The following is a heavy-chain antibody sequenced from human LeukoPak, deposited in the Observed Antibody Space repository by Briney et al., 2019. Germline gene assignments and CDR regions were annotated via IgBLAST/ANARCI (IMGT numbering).Heavy chain of an antibody. V-gene: IGHV4-31*03. Sequence: SETLSLTCTVSGGSISSGGYYWSWIRQHPGEGLEWIGYIYYSGSTYYNPSLKSRVTISVDTSKNQFSLKLSSVTAADTAVYYCASGLAARPNWFDPWGQGTLVTVSS. D-gene: IGHD6-6*01. CDR1: GGSISSGGYY. CDR2: IYYSGST. CDR3: ASGLAARPNWFDP. J-gene: IGHJ5*02.